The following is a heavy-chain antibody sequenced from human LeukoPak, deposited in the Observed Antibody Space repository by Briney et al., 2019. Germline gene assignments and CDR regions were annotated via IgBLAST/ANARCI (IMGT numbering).Heavy chain of an antibody. V-gene: IGHV4-39*01. CDR1: GGSISRTGHY. D-gene: IGHD3-10*01. Sequence: PSETLSLSCTVSGGSISRTGHYWGWIRQPPGKGLEWIGSIYDSGRTHYNPSLQSRVTISVGTSKNLFSLKLSSVTAADTAVFYCARHTASGLYYFDHWGQGTLVTVSS. CDR2: IYDSGRT. CDR3: ARHTASGLYYFDH. J-gene: IGHJ4*02.